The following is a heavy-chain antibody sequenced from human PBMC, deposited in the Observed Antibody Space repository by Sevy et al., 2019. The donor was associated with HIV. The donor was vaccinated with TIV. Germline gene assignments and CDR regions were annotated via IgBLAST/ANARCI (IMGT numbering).Heavy chain of an antibody. D-gene: IGHD1-26*01. Sequence: GGSLRLSCAASGFTFSSYSMNWVRQAPGKGLEWVSSISSSSSYIYYEDSVKGQFTITRDNAKNSLYVQMNSRRAEDTAVDYCSRDKFTQTLIGGATYDAFDIWGQGTMVTVSS. CDR3: SRDKFTQTLIGGATYDAFDI. V-gene: IGHV3-21*01. CDR2: ISSSSSYI. CDR1: GFTFSSYS. J-gene: IGHJ3*02.